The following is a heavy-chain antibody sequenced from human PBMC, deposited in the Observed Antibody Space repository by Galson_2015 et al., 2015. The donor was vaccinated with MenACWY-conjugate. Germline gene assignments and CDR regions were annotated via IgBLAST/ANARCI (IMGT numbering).Heavy chain of an antibody. CDR3: ARDPWVGATSYYYYYGMDV. CDR1: GYTFTSYG. Sequence: QSGAEVKKPGASVKVSCKASGYTFTSYGISWVRQAPGQGLEWMGWISAYNGNTNYAQKLQGRVTMTTDTSTSTAYMELRSLRSDDTAVYYCARDPWVGATSYYYYYGMDVWGQGTTVTVSS. CDR2: ISAYNGNT. J-gene: IGHJ6*02. D-gene: IGHD1-26*01. V-gene: IGHV1-18*04.